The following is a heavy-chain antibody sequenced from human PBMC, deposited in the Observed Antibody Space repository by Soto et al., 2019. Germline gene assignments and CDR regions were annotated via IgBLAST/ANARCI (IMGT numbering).Heavy chain of an antibody. J-gene: IGHJ4*02. CDR1: GGSISSGGYY. Sequence: SETLSLTCTVSGGSISSGGYYWSWIRQHPGKGLEWIGYIYYSGSTNYNPSLESRVTMSVDTSKNQFSLKLSSVTAADTAVYYCARRKNYYKSNTYLGDYFDYWGQGILVTVSS. D-gene: IGHD3-22*01. V-gene: IGHV4-61*08. CDR3: ARRKNYYKSNTYLGDYFDY. CDR2: IYYSGST.